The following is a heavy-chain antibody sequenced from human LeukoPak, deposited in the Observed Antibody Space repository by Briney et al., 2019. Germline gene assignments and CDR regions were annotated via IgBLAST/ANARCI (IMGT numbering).Heavy chain of an antibody. CDR1: GYTFTSYG. CDR2: ISAYNGNT. D-gene: IGHD3-3*01. J-gene: IGHJ4*02. Sequence: ASVKVSCKASGYTFTSYGISWVRQAPGQGLEWMGWISAYNGNTNYTQKLQGRVTMTTDTSTSTAYMELRSLRSDDTAVYYCARAVGLNYDFWSGYSSFDYWGQGTLVTVSS. CDR3: ARAVGLNYDFWSGYSSFDY. V-gene: IGHV1-18*01.